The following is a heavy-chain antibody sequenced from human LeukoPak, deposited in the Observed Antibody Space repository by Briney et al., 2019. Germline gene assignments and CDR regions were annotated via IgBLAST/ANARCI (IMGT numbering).Heavy chain of an antibody. Sequence: GGSLRLSCAASGFTFSSYSMNWVRQAPGKGLEWVSSISSSSSYIYYADSVKGRFTIFRDNAKNSLYLQMNSLRAEDTAVYYCARDSRPDFWSGYPKHNWFDPWGQGTLVTVSS. V-gene: IGHV3-21*01. CDR3: ARDSRPDFWSGYPKHNWFDP. D-gene: IGHD3-3*01. J-gene: IGHJ5*02. CDR1: GFTFSSYS. CDR2: ISSSSSYI.